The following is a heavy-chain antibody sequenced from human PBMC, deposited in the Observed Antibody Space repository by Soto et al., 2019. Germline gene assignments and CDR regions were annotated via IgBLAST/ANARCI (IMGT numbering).Heavy chain of an antibody. CDR2: INHAGST. J-gene: IGHJ6*02. Sequence: QMQLQQWGAGLLKASETLSLTCSVSGGSFSGYYLAWIRQPPGKGLEWIGEINHAGSTKYHPPLTSRVVLSVDLSTTHFSLRLSSVTAADTAVYFCARQSGPAYRYGMDIWGQGTTVTVSS. V-gene: IGHV4-34*02. D-gene: IGHD1-1*01. CDR1: GGSFSGYY. CDR3: ARQSGPAYRYGMDI.